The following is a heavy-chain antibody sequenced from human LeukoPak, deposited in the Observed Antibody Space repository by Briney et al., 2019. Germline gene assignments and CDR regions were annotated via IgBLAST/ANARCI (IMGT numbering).Heavy chain of an antibody. V-gene: IGHV3-48*01. CDR2: INSKSDDI. D-gene: IGHD3-16*01. CDR3: ARAEETTWGIDP. J-gene: IGHJ5*02. Sequence: GGSMRLSCAASGFTFSSYSMNRVRQAPGKGLEWLAYINSKSDDIYHADSVKGRFTVSRDNAKSSLYLQMNNLRAEDTAVYYCARAEETTWGIDPWGQGTLVTVSS. CDR1: GFTFSSYS.